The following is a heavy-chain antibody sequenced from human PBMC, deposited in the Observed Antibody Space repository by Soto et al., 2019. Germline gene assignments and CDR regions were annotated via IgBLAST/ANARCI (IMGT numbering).Heavy chain of an antibody. J-gene: IGHJ6*02. CDR3: ARARTPGGYYYYYGMDV. Sequence: SPTLSLTCVISGDSVSSNSAAWNWIRQSPSRGLEWLGRTYYRSKWYNDYAVSVKSRITINPDTSKNQFSLQLNSVTPEDTAVYYCARARTPGGYYYYYGMDVWGQGTTVTVSS. V-gene: IGHV6-1*01. CDR1: GDSVSSNSAA. CDR2: TYYRSKWYN. D-gene: IGHD2-15*01.